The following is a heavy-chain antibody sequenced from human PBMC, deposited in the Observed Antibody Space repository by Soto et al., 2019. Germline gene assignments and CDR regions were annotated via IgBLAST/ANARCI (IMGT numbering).Heavy chain of an antibody. CDR2: ISASKGTT. D-gene: IGHD6-13*01. Sequence: GASVKVSCRASCYPFTTCGVSWARQAPGQGPEWIGWISASKGTTNYEKKVKGIVTMTTDTSTSTAYMELRSLRSDDTAVYYCARGYCSSWYRWFNPWGQLTLVTSPQ. CDR1: CYPFTTCG. V-gene: IGHV1-18*01. J-gene: IGHJ5*02. CDR3: ARGYCSSWYRWFNP.